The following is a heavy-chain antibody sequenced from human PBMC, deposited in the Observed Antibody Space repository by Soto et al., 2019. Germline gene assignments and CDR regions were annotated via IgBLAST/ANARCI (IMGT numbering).Heavy chain of an antibody. CDR2: IGTIGDT. Sequence: LRLSCAASGFTFSSYDMHWVRQATGKGLEWVSAIGTIGDTYYAGSVKGRFTISREDAKDSLYLQMDSLRAEDTAVYWCARERTPYSSGWTPVDYWGQGTLVTVSS. D-gene: IGHD6-19*01. V-gene: IGHV3-13*04. CDR1: GFTFSSYD. J-gene: IGHJ4*02. CDR3: ARERTPYSSGWTPVDY.